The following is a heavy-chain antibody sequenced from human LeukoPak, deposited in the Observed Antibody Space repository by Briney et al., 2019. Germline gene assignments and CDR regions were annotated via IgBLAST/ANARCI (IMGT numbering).Heavy chain of an antibody. CDR2: IKQDGSEK. V-gene: IGHV3-7*01. Sequence: GGSLRLSCAASGFTFSSYWMSWVRQAPGKGLGWVANIKQDGSEKYYVDSVKGRLTISRDNAENSLYLQMNSLRAEDTAVYYCARDQYYYDSSGRYYFDYWGQGTLVTVSS. D-gene: IGHD3-22*01. CDR1: GFTFSSYW. J-gene: IGHJ4*02. CDR3: ARDQYYYDSSGRYYFDY.